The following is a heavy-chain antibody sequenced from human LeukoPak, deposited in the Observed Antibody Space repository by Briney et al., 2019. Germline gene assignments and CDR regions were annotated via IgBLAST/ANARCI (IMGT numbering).Heavy chain of an antibody. CDR3: ARGPSIAARPVDY. CDR2: IYYSGST. V-gene: IGHV4-61*01. D-gene: IGHD6-6*01. Sequence: SETPSLTCTVSGGSVSSGSYYWSWIRQPPGKGLEWIGYIYYSGSTNYNPSLKSRVTISVDTSKNQFSLKLSSVTAADTAVYYCARGPSIAARPVDYWGQGTLVTVSS. J-gene: IGHJ4*02. CDR1: GGSVSSGSYY.